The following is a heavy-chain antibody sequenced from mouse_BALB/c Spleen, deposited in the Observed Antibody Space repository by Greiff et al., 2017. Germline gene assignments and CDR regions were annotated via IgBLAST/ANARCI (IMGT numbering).Heavy chain of an antibody. J-gene: IGHJ3*01. CDR1: GFNIKDTY. Sequence: VQLKESGAELVKPGASVKLSCTASGFNIKDTYMHWVKQRPEQGLEWIGRIDPANGNTKYDPKFQGKATITADTSSNTAYLQLSSLTSEDTAVYYCARGLTGTSYWGQGTLVTVSA. CDR3: ARGLTGTSY. V-gene: IGHV14-3*02. D-gene: IGHD4-1*01. CDR2: IDPANGNT.